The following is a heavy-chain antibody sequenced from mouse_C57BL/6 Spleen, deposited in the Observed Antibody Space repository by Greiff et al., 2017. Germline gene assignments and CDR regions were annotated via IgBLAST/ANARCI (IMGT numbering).Heavy chain of an antibody. V-gene: IGHV1-85*01. CDR2: IYPRDGST. CDR3: ARGNYYGSHWYFDV. J-gene: IGHJ1*03. D-gene: IGHD1-1*01. CDR1: GYTFTSYD. Sequence: VHLVESGPELVQPGASVKLSCKASGYTFTSYDINWVKQRPGQGLEWIGWIYPRDGSTKYNEKFKGKATLTVDTSSSTAYMELHSLTSEDSAVYFCARGNYYGSHWYFDVWGTGTTVTVSS.